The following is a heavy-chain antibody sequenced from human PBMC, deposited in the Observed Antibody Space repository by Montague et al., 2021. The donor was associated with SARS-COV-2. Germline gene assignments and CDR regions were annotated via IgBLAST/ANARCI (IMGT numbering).Heavy chain of an antibody. Sequence: KWYNEYPVSVKSRVSINAETYKNQFSLQLNSVCPEDTAVYYCARKALVTGTFDLWGQGTVVTVSS. CDR2: KWYN. D-gene: IGHD2-21*02. J-gene: IGHJ3*01. V-gene: IGHV6-1*01. CDR3: ARKALVTGTFDL.